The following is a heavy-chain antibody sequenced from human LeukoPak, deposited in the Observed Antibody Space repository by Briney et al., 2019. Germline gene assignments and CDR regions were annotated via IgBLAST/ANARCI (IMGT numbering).Heavy chain of an antibody. CDR1: GFTFSSYS. D-gene: IGHD3-3*01. CDR2: ISSSSSYI. V-gene: IGHV3-21*01. CDR3: ARDLNDFWSGYPNWFDP. J-gene: IGHJ5*02. Sequence: GGSLRLSCAASGFTFSSYSMNWVRQAPGKGLEWVSSISSSSSYIYYADSVKGRFTISRDNAKNSLYLQMNSLGAEDTAVYYCARDLNDFWSGYPNWFDPWGQGTLVTVSS.